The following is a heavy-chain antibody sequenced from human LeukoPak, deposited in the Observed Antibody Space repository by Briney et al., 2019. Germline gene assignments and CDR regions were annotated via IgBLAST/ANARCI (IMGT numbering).Heavy chain of an antibody. J-gene: IGHJ5*02. CDR1: GDSISNYY. CDR2: VNYIGNT. CDR3: ARGYCSSTSCYWDNWFDP. Sequence: PSETLSLTCSVSGDSISNYYWNWIRQPPGKGLEWIGNVNYIGNTNYNPSLKSRVTISVDTSKNQFSLKLSSVTAADTAVYYCARGYCSSTSCYWDNWFDPWGQGTLVTVSS. V-gene: IGHV4-59*08. D-gene: IGHD2-2*01.